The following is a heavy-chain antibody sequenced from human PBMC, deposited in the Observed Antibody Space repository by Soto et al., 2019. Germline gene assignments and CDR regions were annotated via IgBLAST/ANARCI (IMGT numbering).Heavy chain of an antibody. D-gene: IGHD3-22*01. Sequence: QVQLVQSGAEVERPGASVKVSCKASGYRFTGYYMHWVRQAPGQGLAWMGWINPQTDATRYARKFQGRVTMTRDTSISTAYMELSGLRSDDTAVYFCVRDQPLGDYYDRPRDYGGIWGQGTLVTVSS. J-gene: IGHJ4*02. CDR3: VRDQPLGDYYDRPRDYGGI. CDR2: INPQTDAT. V-gene: IGHV1-2*02. CDR1: GYRFTGYY.